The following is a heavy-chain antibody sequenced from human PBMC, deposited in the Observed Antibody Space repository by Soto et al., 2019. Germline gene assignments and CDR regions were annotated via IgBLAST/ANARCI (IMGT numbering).Heavy chain of an antibody. CDR3: ATWGVGATNFDY. D-gene: IGHD1-26*01. CDR2: FDPEDGET. Sequence: ASVKVSCKVSGYTLTELSMHWVRQAPGKGLEWMGGFDPEDGETIYAQKFQGRVTMTEDTSTDTAYMELSSLRSEDTAVYYCATWGVGATNFDYWGQGTLVTLSS. V-gene: IGHV1-24*01. J-gene: IGHJ4*02. CDR1: GYTLTELS.